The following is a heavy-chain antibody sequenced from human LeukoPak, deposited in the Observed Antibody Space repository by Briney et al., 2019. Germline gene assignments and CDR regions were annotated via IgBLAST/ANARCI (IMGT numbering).Heavy chain of an antibody. CDR2: IYYSGST. CDR3: ARHVDSSGYWRD. V-gene: IGHV4-39*01. D-gene: IGHD3-22*01. Sequence: SETLSLTCTVSGGSISSSSYYWGWLRLPPGKGLEWIGSIYYSGSTYYNPSLKSRVTISVDTSKNQFSLKLSSVTAADTAVYYCARHVDSSGYWRDWGQGTLGTVSS. J-gene: IGHJ4*02. CDR1: GGSISSSSYY.